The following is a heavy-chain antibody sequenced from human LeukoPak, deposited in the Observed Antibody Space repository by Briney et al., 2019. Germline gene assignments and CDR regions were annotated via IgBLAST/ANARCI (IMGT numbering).Heavy chain of an antibody. Sequence: GGSLRLSCAASGFTFSGSAMHWVRQASGKGLEWVGRIRSKANSYATAYAASVKGRFTISRDNSKNTLYLQMNSLRAEDTAVYYCARDRRWLDHFDYWGQGTLVTVSS. CDR2: IRSKANSYAT. CDR1: GFTFSGSA. D-gene: IGHD6-19*01. J-gene: IGHJ4*02. V-gene: IGHV3-73*01. CDR3: ARDRRWLDHFDY.